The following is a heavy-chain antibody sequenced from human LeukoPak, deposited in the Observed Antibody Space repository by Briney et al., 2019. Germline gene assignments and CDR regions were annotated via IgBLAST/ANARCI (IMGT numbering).Heavy chain of an antibody. CDR3: ARGLTAIPNYCGGDCSLARHFDY. D-gene: IGHD2-21*02. Sequence: RPSETLSLTCAVYGGSFSGYYWSWIRQPPGKGLEWIGEINHSGSTNYNPSLKSRVTISVDTSKNQFSLKLSSVTAADTAVYYCARGLTAIPNYCGGDCSLARHFDYWGQGTLVTVSS. J-gene: IGHJ4*02. CDR2: INHSGST. CDR1: GGSFSGYY. V-gene: IGHV4-34*01.